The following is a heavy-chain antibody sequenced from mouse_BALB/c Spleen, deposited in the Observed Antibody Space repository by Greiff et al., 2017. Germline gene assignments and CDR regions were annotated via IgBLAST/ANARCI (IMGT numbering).Heavy chain of an antibody. CDR1: GFTFSSYA. CDR2: ISSGGST. Sequence: EVKLMESGGGLVKPGGSLKLSCAASGFTFSSYAMSWVRQTPEKRLEWVASISSGGSTYYPDSVKGRFTISRDNARNTLYLQMSSLRSEDTAMYYCARGTLHYYAMDYWGQGTSVTVSS. CDR3: ARGTLHYYAMDY. V-gene: IGHV5-6-5*01. J-gene: IGHJ4*01.